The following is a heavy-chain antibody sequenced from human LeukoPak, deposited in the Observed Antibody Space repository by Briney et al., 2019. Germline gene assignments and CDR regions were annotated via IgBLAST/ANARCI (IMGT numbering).Heavy chain of an antibody. CDR2: LKSKADGETT. V-gene: IGHV3-15*01. CDR1: GFTFTHAW. D-gene: IGHD7-27*01. CDR3: AREGGNWAFYYFDY. Sequence: PGGSLRLSCTASGFTFTHAWMDWVRQAPGKGLEWVGRLKSKADGETTDYAAPVKGRFSISRDDSKNTLYLHVNSLRAEDTAVYYCAREGGNWAFYYFDYWGQGTLVTVSS. J-gene: IGHJ4*02.